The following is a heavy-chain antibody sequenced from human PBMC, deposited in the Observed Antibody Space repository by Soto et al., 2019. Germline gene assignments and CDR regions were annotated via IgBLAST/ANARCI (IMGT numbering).Heavy chain of an antibody. CDR3: ARGRRSCTGNNCYTDFDF. CDR2: FDPEDGET. J-gene: IGHJ4*02. V-gene: IGHV1-24*01. Sequence: GASVKVSCKVSGYTLTEFSMHWVRQAPGKGLEWMGGFDPEDGETFYAQKFQGRVTMTEDTPTDTAYMELSSLRSEDTAVYYCARGRRSCTGNNCYTDFDFWGQGSLVTVSS. D-gene: IGHD2-2*02. CDR1: GYTLTEFS.